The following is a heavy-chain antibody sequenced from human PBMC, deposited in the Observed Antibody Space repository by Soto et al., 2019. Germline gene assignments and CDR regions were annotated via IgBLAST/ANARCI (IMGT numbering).Heavy chain of an antibody. CDR1: GFTFSNSW. Sequence: GGSLRLSCAASGFTFSNSWMHWVRQTPGKGLVWVSRINGDGTTTNYADSVKGRFAISRDNAQNTLYLQMNSLRAEDTAVYYCARDQGTAGAATTMVYWRQGSLVTLSS. D-gene: IGHD4-17*01. V-gene: IGHV3-74*01. J-gene: IGHJ4*02. CDR2: INGDGTTT. CDR3: ARDQGTAGAATTMVY.